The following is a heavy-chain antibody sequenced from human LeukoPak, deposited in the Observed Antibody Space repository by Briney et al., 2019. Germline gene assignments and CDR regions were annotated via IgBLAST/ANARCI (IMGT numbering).Heavy chain of an antibody. CDR2: IYHSGST. Sequence: SETLSLTCAVSGDSISSSNWWSWVRQPPGKGLEWIGEIYHSGSTNYNPSLKSRVTISVDKSKNQLSLKLSSVTAADTAVYYCARENSYCSGGTCYSFDYWGQGTLVTVSS. V-gene: IGHV4-4*02. CDR1: GDSISSSNW. D-gene: IGHD2-15*01. J-gene: IGHJ4*02. CDR3: ARENSYCSGGTCYSFDY.